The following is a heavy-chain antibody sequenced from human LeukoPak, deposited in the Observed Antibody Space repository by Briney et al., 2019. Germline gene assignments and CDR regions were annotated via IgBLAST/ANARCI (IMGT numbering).Heavy chain of an antibody. Sequence: SQTLSLTCAISGDSVSSNSAVWNWIRQSPSRGLEWLGRTYYRSRWHNEYAESVKSRISINPDTSKNQFSLQLSSVTAADTAVYYCARAIGVIDDYWGQGTLVTVSS. CDR1: GDSVSSNSAV. V-gene: IGHV6-1*01. CDR3: ARAIGVIDDY. J-gene: IGHJ4*02. D-gene: IGHD3-10*01. CDR2: TYYRSRWHN.